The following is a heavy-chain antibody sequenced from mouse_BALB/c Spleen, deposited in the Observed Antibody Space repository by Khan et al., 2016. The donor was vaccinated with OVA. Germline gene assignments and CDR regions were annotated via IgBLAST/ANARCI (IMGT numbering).Heavy chain of an antibody. Sequence: QVQLKQSGPGLVAPSQSLSTTCTVSGFSLTNYGVSWVRQPPGKGQEWLGVIWGDGSTNYHSALISRLSITKDNSKRQVCLKLSRRQAEDTTPYYVTMICFGYDWFAYWGQGTLVTVSA. V-gene: IGHV2-3*01. CDR3: TMICFGYDWFAY. CDR2: IWGDGST. J-gene: IGHJ3*01. D-gene: IGHD2-2*01. CDR1: GFSLTNYG.